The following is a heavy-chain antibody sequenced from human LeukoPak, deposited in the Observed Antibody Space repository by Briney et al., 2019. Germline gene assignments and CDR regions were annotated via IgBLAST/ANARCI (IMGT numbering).Heavy chain of an antibody. CDR2: MSYSGST. J-gene: IGHJ6*03. D-gene: IGHD2-8*01. CDR3: ARAKVSQTGVYYHYMDV. CDR1: GGSISSYY. V-gene: IGHV4-39*07. Sequence: PSETLSLTCTVSGGSISSYYWSWIRQPPGKGLEWIGSMSYSGSTHYNPSLKSRVTIPVDTSKNQFSLKVSSVTAADTAVYYCARAKVSQTGVYYHYMDVWGKGTTVTVSS.